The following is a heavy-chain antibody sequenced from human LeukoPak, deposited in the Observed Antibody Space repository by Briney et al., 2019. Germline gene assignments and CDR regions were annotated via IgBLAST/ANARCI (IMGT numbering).Heavy chain of an antibody. J-gene: IGHJ1*01. CDR1: GFPLVTFW. CDR3: AKDLRDIAVAGTNIEYFQH. CDR2: IMVSGGST. V-gene: IGHV3-23*01. D-gene: IGHD6-19*01. Sequence: GGSRNLPCAAPGFPLVTFWLTWAPQVQGKGLDWVSPIMVSGGSTYYADSVKGRFTISRDNSKNTLYLQMNSLRAEDTAVYYCAKDLRDIAVAGTNIEYFQHWGQGTLVTVSS.